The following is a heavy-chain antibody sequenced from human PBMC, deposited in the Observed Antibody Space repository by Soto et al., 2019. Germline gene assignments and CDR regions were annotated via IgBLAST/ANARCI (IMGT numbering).Heavy chain of an antibody. CDR3: ARVGHCSGGSCPWSDP. D-gene: IGHD2-15*01. CDR2: IYYSGGT. J-gene: IGHJ5*02. CDR1: GGSISSYY. Sequence: SETLSLTCTVSGGSISSYYWSWIRQPPGKGLEWIGYIYYSGGTYYSPSLQSRASISVDTSKNHFSLKLSSVTAADTAVYYCARVGHCSGGSCPWSDPWGQGTLVTVSS. V-gene: IGHV4-59*12.